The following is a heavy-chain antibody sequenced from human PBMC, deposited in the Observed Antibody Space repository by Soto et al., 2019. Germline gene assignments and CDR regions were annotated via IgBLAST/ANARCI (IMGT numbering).Heavy chain of an antibody. CDR1: GGSISSYY. V-gene: IGHV4-59*01. CDR3: ARARGRIAAAGTRFGELDY. D-gene: IGHD6-13*01. J-gene: IGHJ4*02. CDR2: IYYSGNT. Sequence: SETLSLTCTVSGGSISSYYWSWIRQPPGKGLECIVYIYYSGNTNYIPSLKSRVTISVDTSKNQFSLKLNSVTAADTAVYYCARARGRIAAAGTRFGELDYWGQGTLVTVS.